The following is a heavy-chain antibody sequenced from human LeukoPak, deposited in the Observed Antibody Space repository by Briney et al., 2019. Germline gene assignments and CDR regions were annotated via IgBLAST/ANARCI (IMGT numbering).Heavy chain of an antibody. CDR2: MSYDGSTK. CDR1: GFTFSSYG. J-gene: IGHJ3*02. Sequence: GRSLRLSCAASGFTFSSYGMHWVRQAPGKGLEWVAAMSYDGSTKYYADSVKGRFTISRDNSKNTLYLQMNGLRAEDTAVYYCATLSGGIIMVRRVIPDALDIWGQGTMVTVSS. D-gene: IGHD3-10*01. CDR3: ATLSGGIIMVRRVIPDALDI. V-gene: IGHV3-30*03.